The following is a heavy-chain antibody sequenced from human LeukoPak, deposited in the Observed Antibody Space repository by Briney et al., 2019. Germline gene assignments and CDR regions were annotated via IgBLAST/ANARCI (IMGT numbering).Heavy chain of an antibody. CDR1: GFTFSSYA. CDR3: AKLSNNTSIAARPPWFDP. Sequence: GGSLRLSCAASGFTFSSYAMSWVRQAPGKGLEWDSAISGSGGSTYYADSVKGRFTISRDNSKNTLYLQMNSLRAEDTAVYYCAKLSNNTSIAARPPWFDPWGQGTLVTVSS. J-gene: IGHJ5*02. V-gene: IGHV3-23*01. D-gene: IGHD6-6*01. CDR2: ISGSGGST.